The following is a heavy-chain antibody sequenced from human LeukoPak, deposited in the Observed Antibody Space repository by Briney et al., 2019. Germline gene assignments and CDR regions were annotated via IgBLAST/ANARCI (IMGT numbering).Heavy chain of an antibody. J-gene: IGHJ3*02. CDR1: GFTFSSYW. CDR3: ARARNYYYGSGSYYLFAFDI. Sequence: GGPPRLSCAASGFTFSSYWMHWVRQAPGKGLVWVSRINSDGSSTSYADSVKGRFTISRDNAKNTLYLQMNSLRAEDTAVYYCARARNYYYGSGSYYLFAFDIWGQGTMVTVSS. CDR2: INSDGSST. D-gene: IGHD3-10*01. V-gene: IGHV3-74*01.